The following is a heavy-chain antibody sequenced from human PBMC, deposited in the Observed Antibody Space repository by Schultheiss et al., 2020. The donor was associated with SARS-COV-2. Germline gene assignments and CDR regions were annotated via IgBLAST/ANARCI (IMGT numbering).Heavy chain of an antibody. Sequence: GESLKISCKGSGYSFTSHWIGWVRQVPGQRLEWMGWINAGNDNTRYSQKFQGRVTITRDTSASTAYMELSSLRSEDTAVYYCARGSVAAAGAENSSRPPVDYWGQGTLVTVSS. CDR1: GYSFTSHW. CDR2: INAGNDNT. V-gene: IGHV1-3*01. D-gene: IGHD6-13*01. J-gene: IGHJ4*02. CDR3: ARGSVAAAGAENSSRPPVDY.